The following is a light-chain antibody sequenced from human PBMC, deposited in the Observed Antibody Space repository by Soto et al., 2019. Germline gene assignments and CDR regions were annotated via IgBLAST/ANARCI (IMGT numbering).Light chain of an antibody. CDR2: AAS. J-gene: IGKJ1*01. V-gene: IGKV3-20*01. Sequence: EIVLTQSPGTLSLSTGDRATLSCRASQSLGSGYLAWYQQKPGQAPRILIYAASTRATGIPDRFSGSGSGTDFSLTISRLEPEDFAVYYCQQYDTSPRTFGQGTRVDIK. CDR3: QQYDTSPRT. CDR1: QSLGSGY.